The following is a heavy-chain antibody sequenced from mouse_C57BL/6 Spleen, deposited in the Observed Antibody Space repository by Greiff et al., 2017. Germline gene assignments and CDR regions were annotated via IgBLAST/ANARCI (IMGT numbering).Heavy chain of an antibody. D-gene: IGHD1-1*01. J-gene: IGHJ4*01. CDR2: INPSSGYT. CDR1: GYTFTSYW. Sequence: VQLQQSGAELVKPGASVKLSCKASGYTFTSYWMHWVKQRPGQGLEWIGYINPSSGYTKYNQKFKDKATLTADKSSSTTYMQLSSLTYEDSAVYYCARRITTVVADYAMDYWGQGTSVTVSS. CDR3: ARRITTVVADYAMDY. V-gene: IGHV1-7*01.